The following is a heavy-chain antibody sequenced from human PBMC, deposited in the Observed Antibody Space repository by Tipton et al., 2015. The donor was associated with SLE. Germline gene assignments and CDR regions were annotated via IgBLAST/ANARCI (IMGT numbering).Heavy chain of an antibody. CDR1: SDSISSSSYY. V-gene: IGHV4-39*07. J-gene: IGHJ2*01. CDR2: ILYTGST. Sequence: TLSLTCTVSSDSISSSSYYWGWVRQPPGEGLEWIGSILYTGSTYYNPSLRSRITISLDTSKSQFSLKLSSVTAADTAVYYCGRHRRSVNLPDGYFDPWGRGTLVTVSS. CDR3: GRHRRSVNLPDGYFDP. D-gene: IGHD1-14*01.